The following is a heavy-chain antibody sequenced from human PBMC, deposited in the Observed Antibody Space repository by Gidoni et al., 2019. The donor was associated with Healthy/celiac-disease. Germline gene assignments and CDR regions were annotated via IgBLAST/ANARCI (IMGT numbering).Heavy chain of an antibody. CDR2: ISYDGSNK. CDR1: GFTFSSYA. Sequence: QVQLVESGGGVVQPGWSLRLSCAAPGFTFSSYAMHWVRQAPGKGLELVAVISYDGSNKYYADSVKGRFTISRDNSKNTLYLQMNSLRAEDTAVYYCARWYYYGSGSYPDYWGQGTLVTVSS. D-gene: IGHD3-10*01. V-gene: IGHV3-30-3*01. CDR3: ARWYYYGSGSYPDY. J-gene: IGHJ4*02.